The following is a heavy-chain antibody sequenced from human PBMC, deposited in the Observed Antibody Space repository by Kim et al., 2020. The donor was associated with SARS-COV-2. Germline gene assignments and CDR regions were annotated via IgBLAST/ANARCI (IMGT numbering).Heavy chain of an antibody. CDR1: GYTFTGYY. Sequence: ASVKVSCKASGYTFTGYYMHWVRQAPGQGLEWMGWINPNSGGTNYAQKFQGRVTMTRDTSISTAYMELSRLRSDDTAVYYCARLFDYGDPSYYFDYWGQGTLVTVSS. D-gene: IGHD4-17*01. V-gene: IGHV1-2*02. CDR3: ARLFDYGDPSYYFDY. CDR2: INPNSGGT. J-gene: IGHJ4*02.